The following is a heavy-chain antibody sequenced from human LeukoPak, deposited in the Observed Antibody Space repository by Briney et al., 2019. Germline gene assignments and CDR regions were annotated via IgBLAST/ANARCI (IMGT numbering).Heavy chain of an antibody. J-gene: IGHJ3*02. CDR3: AREKTGGAAFDI. Sequence: ASVKVSCKASGYTFTSYGISWVRQAPGQGLEWMGWIKPDSGGTNYAQQFQGRVTMTRDTSINRAYMELSRLRSDDTALYYCAREKTGGAAFDIWGQGTMVTVSS. D-gene: IGHD7-27*01. V-gene: IGHV1-2*02. CDR1: GYTFTSYG. CDR2: IKPDSGGT.